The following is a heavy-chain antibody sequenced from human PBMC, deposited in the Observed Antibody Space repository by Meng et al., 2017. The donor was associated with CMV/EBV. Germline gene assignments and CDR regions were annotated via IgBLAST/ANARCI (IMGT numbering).Heavy chain of an antibody. CDR3: ARDGQTNDFWSGQYYYYYYGMDV. Sequence: SETLSLTCTVSGGSISSSSYYWGWIRQPPGKGLEWIGSIYYSGSTYYNPSLKSRVTISVDTSKNQFSLKLSSVTAADTAVYYCARDGQTNDFWSGQYYYYYYGMDVWGQGNPGHRLL. V-gene: IGHV4-39*07. CDR1: GGSISSSSYY. D-gene: IGHD3-3*01. CDR2: IYYSGST. J-gene: IGHJ6*02.